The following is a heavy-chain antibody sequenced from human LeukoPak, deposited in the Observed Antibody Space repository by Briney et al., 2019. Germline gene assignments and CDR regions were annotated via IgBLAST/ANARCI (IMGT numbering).Heavy chain of an antibody. CDR3: ARARGGVVVVAASKSCYYYYMDV. J-gene: IGHJ6*03. CDR2: MNPNSGNT. V-gene: IGHV1-8*03. CDR1: GYTFTSYD. Sequence: ASVKVSCKASGYTFTSYDINWVRQATGQGLEWMGWMNPNSGNTGYAQKFQGRVTITRNTYISTAYMELSSLRSEDTAVYYCARARGGVVVVAASKSCYYYYMDVWGKGTTVTVSS. D-gene: IGHD2-15*01.